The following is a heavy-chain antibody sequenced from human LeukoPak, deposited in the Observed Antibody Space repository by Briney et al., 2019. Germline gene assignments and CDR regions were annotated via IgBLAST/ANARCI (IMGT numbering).Heavy chain of an antibody. CDR2: MIPGFGTA. V-gene: IGHV1-69*13. J-gene: IGHJ3*02. D-gene: IGHD3-10*01. CDR3: AREPEPAITMVRGEVFDI. CDR1: GGTFIIYV. Sequence: ASVTVSFTSSGGTFIIYVISWVRQAPGQGLEWMGGMIPGFGTANYAQKFQGTVTITAAVSATTVYMVLNSLSSEHTAVYYCAREPEPAITMVRGEVFDIWGQGTMVIVSS.